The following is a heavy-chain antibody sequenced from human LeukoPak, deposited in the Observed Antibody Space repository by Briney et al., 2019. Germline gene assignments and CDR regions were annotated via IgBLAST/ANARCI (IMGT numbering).Heavy chain of an antibody. J-gene: IGHJ6*04. CDR1: GFTFSSYA. D-gene: IGHD2-2*01. V-gene: IGHV3-23*01. Sequence: PGGSLRLSCAASGFTFSSYAMSWVRQTPAMGLEWVSAISGSGGTTYYADSLKGRFTISRDNSKNTLYLQMNSLRAEDTAVYYCAKGPADLCSSSSSSDVWGKGTTVTVSS. CDR3: AKGPADLCSSSSSSDV. CDR2: ISGSGGTT.